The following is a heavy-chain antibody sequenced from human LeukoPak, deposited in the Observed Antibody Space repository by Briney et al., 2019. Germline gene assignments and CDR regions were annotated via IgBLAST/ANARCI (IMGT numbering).Heavy chain of an antibody. CDR3: ARPSGSVTIFGVVDYFDY. CDR1: GFTFTNYG. Sequence: GGSLRLSCVVSGFTFTNYGMHWVRQAPGKGLDWVASIAYDGSNENYAESVKGRFTISRDNSKNTLYLQLNSLRAEDTVVYYCARPSGSVTIFGVVDYFDYWGQGSLVTVSS. V-gene: IGHV3-30*04. D-gene: IGHD3-3*01. J-gene: IGHJ4*02. CDR2: IAYDGSNE.